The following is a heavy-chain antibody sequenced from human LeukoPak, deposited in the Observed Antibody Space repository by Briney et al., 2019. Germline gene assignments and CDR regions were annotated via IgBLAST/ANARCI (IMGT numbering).Heavy chain of an antibody. V-gene: IGHV1-46*01. CDR3: ARYQSGGESGIRFWPEPNYYYGMDV. CDR1: GYTFTSYY. J-gene: IGHJ6*02. D-gene: IGHD3-10*01. CDR2: INPSGGST. Sequence: ASVKVSCKASGYTFTSYYMHWVRQAPGQGLEWMGIINPSGGSTSYAQKFQGRVTMTRDTSTSTVYMELSSLRSEDTAVYYCARYQSGGESGIRFWPEPNYYYGMDVWGQGTTVTVSS.